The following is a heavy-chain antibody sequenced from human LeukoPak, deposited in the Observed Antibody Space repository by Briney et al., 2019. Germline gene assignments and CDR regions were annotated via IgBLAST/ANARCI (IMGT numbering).Heavy chain of an antibody. Sequence: GGSLRLSCAASGFTFSSYGMHWVRQAPGKGLEWVAFIRYDGSNKYYADSVKGRFTISRDNSKNTLYLQMNSLRAEDTAVYYCAKKRRRDAYYFDYWGQGTLVTVSS. J-gene: IGHJ4*02. CDR3: AKKRRRDAYYFDY. V-gene: IGHV3-30*02. CDR2: IRYDGSNK. CDR1: GFTFSSYG.